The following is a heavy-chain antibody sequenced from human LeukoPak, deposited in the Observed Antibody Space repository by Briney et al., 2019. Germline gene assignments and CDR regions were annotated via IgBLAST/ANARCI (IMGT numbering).Heavy chain of an antibody. J-gene: IGHJ4*02. CDR3: ARDRTAMPFDY. CDR2: IYYSGST. V-gene: IGHV4-39*07. Sequence: SETLSLTCTVSGGSISSSSYFWGWIRQPPGKGLEWIGSIYYSGSTYYNPSLKSRVTISVDTSKNQFSLKLGSVTAADTAMYYCARDRTAMPFDYWGQGTLVTVSS. D-gene: IGHD5-18*01. CDR1: GGSISSSSYF.